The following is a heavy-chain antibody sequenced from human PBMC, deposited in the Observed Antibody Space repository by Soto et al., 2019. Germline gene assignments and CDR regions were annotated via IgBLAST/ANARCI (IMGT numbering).Heavy chain of an antibody. CDR1: GYNFIDYG. Sequence: QVQLVQSGAEVKKPGASVKVSCKFSGYNFIDYGLTWVRQAPGQGLEWMGWIGGSNGDTKFARKFQGRVTLTTDTSTNTAYMELRSLRLDDTAVYYCARDSKWLLMNGNYFDAWGQGTLVTVSS. J-gene: IGHJ5*02. V-gene: IGHV1-18*04. CDR3: ARDSKWLLMNGNYFDA. D-gene: IGHD5-12*01. CDR2: IGGSNGDT.